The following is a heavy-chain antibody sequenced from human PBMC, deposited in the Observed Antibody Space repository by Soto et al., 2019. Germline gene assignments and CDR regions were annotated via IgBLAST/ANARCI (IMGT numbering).Heavy chain of an antibody. CDR3: AGGGYSGYIIY. V-gene: IGHV3-11*05. CDR2: ISKSSSDT. Sequence: QVVLVESGGGLVKPGGSLRLSCAASGFNFRDYYMSWIRQAPGKGLEWVSYISKSSSDTNYADPVKGRFTISRDNAKNSLYLQMNSLRAEDTAMYYCAGGGYSGYIIYWGQGTLVTVSS. D-gene: IGHD5-12*01. CDR1: GFNFRDYY. J-gene: IGHJ4*02.